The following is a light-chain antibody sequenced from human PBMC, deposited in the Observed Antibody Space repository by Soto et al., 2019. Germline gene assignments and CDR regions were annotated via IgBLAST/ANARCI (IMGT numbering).Light chain of an antibody. CDR2: AVS. J-gene: IGLJ1*01. Sequence: QSALTQPPSASGSPGQSVAISCTGTSRDVGGQNYVSWYQQHPDKAPKLIIYAVSNRPSGVPDRFAGSKAGNTASLTISGLRAEDEADYSCCSHAGNNHYDFGTGTKLTVL. CDR3: CSHAGNNHYD. V-gene: IGLV2-8*01. CDR1: SRDVGGQNY.